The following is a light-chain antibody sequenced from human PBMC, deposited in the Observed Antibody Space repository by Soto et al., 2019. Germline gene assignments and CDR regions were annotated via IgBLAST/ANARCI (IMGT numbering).Light chain of an antibody. CDR1: QSISTY. CDR3: QQSYSTPRT. CDR2: AAS. J-gene: IGKJ2*02. Sequence: DIQMTQSPSSLSASVGDRVTLTCRARQSISTYLNWYQQKVVKAPKLLIYAASSLQRGVPSRFSGSGSGTDFTLTISSLQPEDFATYYCQQSYSTPRTFGQGTKLEIK. V-gene: IGKV1-39*01.